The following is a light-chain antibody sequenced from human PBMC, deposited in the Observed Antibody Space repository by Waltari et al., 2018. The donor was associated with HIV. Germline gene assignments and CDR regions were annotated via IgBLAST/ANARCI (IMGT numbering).Light chain of an antibody. CDR3: QAWGNNTVV. V-gene: IGLV3-1*01. CDR2: QDR. Sequence: SYDLTQAPSLSVSPGQAGKTLCSGFNLSSHYVSWYQQKPGQSPLLLIFQDRKRPSGIPERFSGSSSGNTATLTISGTQSVDEADYFCQAWGNNTVVFGGGTKLTVL. CDR1: NLSSHY. J-gene: IGLJ2*01.